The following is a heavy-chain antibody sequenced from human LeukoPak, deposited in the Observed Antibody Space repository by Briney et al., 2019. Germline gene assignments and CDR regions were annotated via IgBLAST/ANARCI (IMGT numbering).Heavy chain of an antibody. CDR2: IYYSGST. CDR1: GGSISSSSYY. Sequence: SETLSLTCTVSGGSISSSSYYWGWIRQPPGKGLEWIGSIYYSGSTYYNPSLKSRVTISVDTSKNQFSLKLSSVTAADTAVYYCARHSHNGYYGSGSYYRGTYYFDYWGQGTLVTVSS. J-gene: IGHJ4*02. D-gene: IGHD3-10*01. V-gene: IGHV4-39*01. CDR3: ARHSHNGYYGSGSYYRGTYYFDY.